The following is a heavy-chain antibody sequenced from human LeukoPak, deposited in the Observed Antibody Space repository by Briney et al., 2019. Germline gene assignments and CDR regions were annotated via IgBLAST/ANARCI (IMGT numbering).Heavy chain of an antibody. V-gene: IGHV3-23*01. Sequence: GGSLRLSCATSGFTFSSYAMSWVRQAPGKGLKWVSAISGSGGSTYYADSVKGRFTISRDNSKNTLYLQMNSLRAEDTAVYYCAKVGYCSSTSCYYYFDYWGQGTLVTVSS. CDR3: AKVGYCSSTSCYYYFDY. D-gene: IGHD2-2*01. CDR1: GFTFSSYA. J-gene: IGHJ4*02. CDR2: ISGSGGST.